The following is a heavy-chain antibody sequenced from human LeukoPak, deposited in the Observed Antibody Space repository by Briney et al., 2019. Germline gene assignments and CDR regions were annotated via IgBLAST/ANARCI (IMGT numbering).Heavy chain of an antibody. D-gene: IGHD3-3*01. CDR3: ARVLNYDFWSGYYTGMGVYNY. J-gene: IGHJ4*02. Sequence: ASVKVSCKASGYTFTGYYMHWVRQAPGQGLEWMGWINPNSGGTNYAQKFQGRVTMTRNTSISTVYMELSSLRSEDTAVYYCARVLNYDFWSGYYTGMGVYNYWGQGTLVTVSS. V-gene: IGHV1-2*02. CDR1: GYTFTGYY. CDR2: INPNSGGT.